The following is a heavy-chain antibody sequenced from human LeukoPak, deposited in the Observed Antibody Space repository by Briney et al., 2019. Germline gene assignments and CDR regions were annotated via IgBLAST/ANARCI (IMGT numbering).Heavy chain of an antibody. V-gene: IGHV4-38-2*02. D-gene: IGHD5-12*01. CDR2: INHSGST. Sequence: SETLSLTCTVSGYSISSGYYWSWIRQPPGKGLEWIGEINHSGSTNYNPSLKSRVTISVDTSKNQFSLKLSSVTAADTAVYYCAREVPSWWLRFRGHFDYWGQGTLVTVSS. CDR1: GYSISSGYY. J-gene: IGHJ4*02. CDR3: AREVPSWWLRFRGHFDY.